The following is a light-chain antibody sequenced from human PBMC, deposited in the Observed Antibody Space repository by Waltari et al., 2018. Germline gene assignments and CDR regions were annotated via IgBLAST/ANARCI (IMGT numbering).Light chain of an antibody. CDR3: AAWDDSLSGVV. V-gene: IGLV1-47*01. Sequence: QSVLTQPPSASWTPGQRVIISCSGSISNIGANYVYWYQQLPGTAPKLLIYRNNQRPSGVPDRFSGSKSGTSASLAISGLRSEDEAHYHCAAWDDSLSGVVFGGGTKLTVL. CDR2: RNN. CDR1: ISNIGANY. J-gene: IGLJ2*01.